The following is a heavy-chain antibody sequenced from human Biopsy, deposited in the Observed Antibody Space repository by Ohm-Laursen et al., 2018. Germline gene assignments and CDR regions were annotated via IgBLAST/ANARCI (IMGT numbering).Heavy chain of an antibody. CDR3: AKARVAIRYFDI. Sequence: SLRLSCAASGFAFESTAMHWVRQAPGKGLEWVSGISWNSYIIDYADSVKGRFTISRDNAKNSLYLQMNSLRAGDTALYYCAKARVAIRYFDIWGRGTLVTVSS. CDR1: GFAFESTA. V-gene: IGHV3-9*01. D-gene: IGHD2-15*01. J-gene: IGHJ2*01. CDR2: ISWNSYII.